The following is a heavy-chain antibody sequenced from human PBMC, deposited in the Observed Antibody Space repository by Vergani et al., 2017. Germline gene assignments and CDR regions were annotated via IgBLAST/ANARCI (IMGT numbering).Heavy chain of an antibody. CDR1: GGSFTSYH. CDR3: ARVNTETNGHLYYYYYMDV. D-gene: IGHD4-11*01. V-gene: IGHV4-34*10. CDR2: IDHTGRP. J-gene: IGHJ6*03. Sequence: QVQLQESGPGLVKPSETLSLTCVVNGGSFTSYHWTWIRQSPGEGLEWVGDIDHTGRPDYNPSLKSRLTMSVDKSRNRFSLTLNSVTATDTAIYFCARVNTETNGHLYYYYYMDVWGQGTAVTVS.